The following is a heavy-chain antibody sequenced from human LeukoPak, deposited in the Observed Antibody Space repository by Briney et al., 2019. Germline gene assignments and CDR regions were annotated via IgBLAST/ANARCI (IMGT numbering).Heavy chain of an antibody. J-gene: IGHJ4*02. CDR3: ARAGWYYYDSSGYYLDY. D-gene: IGHD3-22*01. V-gene: IGHV3-30-3*01. CDR1: GSTFSSYA. CDR2: ISYDGSNK. Sequence: PGGSLRLSCAASGSTFSSYAMHWVRQAPGKGLEWVAVISYDGSNKYYADSVKGRFTISRDNSKNTLYLQMNSLRAEDTAVYYCARAGWYYYDSSGYYLDYWGQGTLVTVSS.